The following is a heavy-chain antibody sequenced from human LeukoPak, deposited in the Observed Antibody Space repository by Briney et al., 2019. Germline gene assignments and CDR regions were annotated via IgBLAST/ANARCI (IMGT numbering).Heavy chain of an antibody. CDR2: ISSSSSTI. CDR1: GLTVSSYS. Sequence: QAGGSLRLSCVASGLTVSSYSMNWVRQAPGKGLEWVSYISSSSSTIYYADSVKGRFTISRDNAKNSLDLQMNSLRDEDTAVYYCARAWASGRSGFDYWGQGTLVTVSS. J-gene: IGHJ4*02. CDR3: ARAWASGRSGFDY. V-gene: IGHV3-48*02. D-gene: IGHD2-15*01.